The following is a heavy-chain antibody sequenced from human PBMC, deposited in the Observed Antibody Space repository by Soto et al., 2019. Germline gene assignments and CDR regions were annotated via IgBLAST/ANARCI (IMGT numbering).Heavy chain of an antibody. CDR3: VRVVAIPGYPDH. CDR2: IVSIVGTT. Sequence: SVKVSCKTSGGTFSSYAISWVRQAPGQGLEWMGGIVSIVGTTTYAQKFQGRVTITADEATSTAYMQLSRLRSDDTAVYYCVRVVAIPGYPDHWGQGTLVTVSS. CDR1: GGTFSSYA. V-gene: IGHV1-69*13. J-gene: IGHJ4*02. D-gene: IGHD5-12*01.